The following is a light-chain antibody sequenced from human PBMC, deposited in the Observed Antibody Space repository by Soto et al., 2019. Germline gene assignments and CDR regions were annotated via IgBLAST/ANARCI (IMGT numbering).Light chain of an antibody. CDR3: ATWDYSLTAVV. V-gene: IGLV1-51*01. CDR2: ANN. Sequence: QSVLTQPPSVSAAPGQTVTISCSGTYSNIGNNFVSWYQHLSGAAPKLLIYANNKRPSGIPERFSGSKPGTSATLDIFRLQSGDEAVYYCATWDYSLTAVVFGGGTKVTVL. J-gene: IGLJ2*01. CDR1: YSNIGNNF.